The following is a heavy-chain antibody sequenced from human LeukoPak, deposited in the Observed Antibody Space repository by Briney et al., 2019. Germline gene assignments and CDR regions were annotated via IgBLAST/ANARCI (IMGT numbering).Heavy chain of an antibody. CDR3: ANLVPAASDY. D-gene: IGHD2-2*01. Sequence: GGSLRLSCAASGFTFSSYWMSWVRQAPGKGREWVANIKQDGSEKYYVDSVKGRFTISRDNAKNSPYLQMNSLRAEDTAVYYCANLVPAASDYWGQGTLVTVSS. CDR2: IKQDGSEK. J-gene: IGHJ4*02. CDR1: GFTFSSYW. V-gene: IGHV3-7*01.